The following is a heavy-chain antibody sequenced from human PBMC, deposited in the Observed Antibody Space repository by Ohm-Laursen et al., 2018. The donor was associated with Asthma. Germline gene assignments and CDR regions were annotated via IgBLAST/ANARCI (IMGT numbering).Heavy chain of an antibody. V-gene: IGHV3-23*01. D-gene: IGHD2-15*01. CDR1: GFTFNKHH. Sequence: SLRLSCAASGFTFNKHHMTWVRQAPGKGLEWVSAIDGSGGRTYYADSVKGRFTISRDNPRNTLYLHMNSLRAEDTAVYYCAKDSSEVVAADEYWGQGTLVTVSS. CDR2: IDGSGGRT. J-gene: IGHJ4*02. CDR3: AKDSSEVVAADEY.